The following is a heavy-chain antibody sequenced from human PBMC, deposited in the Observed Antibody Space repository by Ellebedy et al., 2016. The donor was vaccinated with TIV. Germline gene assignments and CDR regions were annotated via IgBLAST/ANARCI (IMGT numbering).Heavy chain of an antibody. CDR1: GGSITKYY. V-gene: IGHV4-59*01. D-gene: IGHD5-24*01. CDR3: ARGEMTAFMAEI. J-gene: IGHJ3*02. CDR2: IDYRGST. Sequence: SETLSLTCTVSGGSITKYYWSWLRQSPGKGLEWIGYIDYRGSTNYSPSLKSRVSTSIDTSTNQFSLKLTSVTAADTAIYYCARGEMTAFMAEIWGQGTMVTVSS.